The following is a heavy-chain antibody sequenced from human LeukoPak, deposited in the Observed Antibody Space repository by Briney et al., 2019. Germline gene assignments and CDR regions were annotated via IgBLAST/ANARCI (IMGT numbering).Heavy chain of an antibody. CDR1: GGFFSGYY. V-gene: IGHV4-34*01. Sequence: SETLSLTCAVYGGFFSGYYWSWIRQPPGKGLEWIGEINHSGSTNYNPSLKSRVTISVDTSKNQFSLKLSSVIAADTAVYYCARAVRDRGVILPWFDPWGQGTLVTVSS. D-gene: IGHD3-10*01. CDR2: INHSGST. CDR3: ARAVRDRGVILPWFDP. J-gene: IGHJ5*02.